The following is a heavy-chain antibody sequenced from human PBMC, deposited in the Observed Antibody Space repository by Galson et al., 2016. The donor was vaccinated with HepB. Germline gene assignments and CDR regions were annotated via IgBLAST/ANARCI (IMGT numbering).Heavy chain of an antibody. V-gene: IGHV1-2*02. Sequence: SVKVSCKASGYIFTDKYLHWVRQAPGQGLEWMGWINPKTGGANSAQKFQGRVTMPRDTSISTAYMEVSRLTSDDTAVYFCARVKWVERAYEVRGQGTIVTVSS. D-gene: IGHD1-1*01. CDR1: GYIFTDKY. CDR3: ARVKWVERAYEV. CDR2: INPKTGGA. J-gene: IGHJ3*01.